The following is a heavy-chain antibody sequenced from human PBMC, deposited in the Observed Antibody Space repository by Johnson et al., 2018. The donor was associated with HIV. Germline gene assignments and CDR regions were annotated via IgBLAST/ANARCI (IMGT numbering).Heavy chain of an antibody. CDR2: ISYDGSNK. Sequence: QVQLVESGGGVVQPGRSLRLSCAASGFTFSSYGMHWVRQAPGKGLEWVALISYDGSNKYYADSVKGRFTISRDNSKNTLYLQMNSLRAEDTARYYCAKDLSRPTLNAFDIWGQGTMVTVSS. CDR1: GFTFSSYG. CDR3: AKDLSRPTLNAFDI. D-gene: IGHD4-11*01. J-gene: IGHJ3*02. V-gene: IGHV3-30*18.